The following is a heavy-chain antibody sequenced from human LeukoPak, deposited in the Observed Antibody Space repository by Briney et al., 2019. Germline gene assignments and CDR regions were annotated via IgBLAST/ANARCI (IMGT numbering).Heavy chain of an antibody. CDR2: IRSNGTTA. D-gene: IGHD1-1*01. Sequence: GGSLRLSCAASGFPFSRYAMHWVRQAPGKGLEWVSTIRSNGTTAYNADSVKGRFTISRDNSKNTVYLQMNSLRVEDTAIYYCARGQEFDDGVFDSWGQGTLVTVSS. J-gene: IGHJ4*02. CDR3: ARGQEFDDGVFDS. V-gene: IGHV3-23*01. CDR1: GFPFSRYA.